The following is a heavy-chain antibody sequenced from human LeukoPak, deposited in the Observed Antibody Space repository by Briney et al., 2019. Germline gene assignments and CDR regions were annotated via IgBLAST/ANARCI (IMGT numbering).Heavy chain of an antibody. CDR3: AREYNWNYPDAFDI. V-gene: IGHV3-30*03. CDR2: ISYDGSNK. D-gene: IGHD1-7*01. Sequence: GGSLRLSCAASGFTFSSYGMHWVRQAPGKGLEWVAVISYDGSNKYYADSVKGRFTISRDNSKNTLYLQMNSLRAEDMAVYYCAREYNWNYPDAFDIWGQGTMVTVSS. J-gene: IGHJ3*02. CDR1: GFTFSSYG.